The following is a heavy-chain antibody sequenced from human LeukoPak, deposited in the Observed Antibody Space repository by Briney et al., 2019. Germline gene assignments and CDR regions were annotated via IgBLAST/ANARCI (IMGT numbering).Heavy chain of an antibody. D-gene: IGHD3-16*01. V-gene: IGHV4-59*01. Sequence: SATLSLTCTVSGGSISSYYWSWIRQPPGKGLEWIGYIYYSGSTNYSPSLKSRVTISVDTSKNQFSLKLSSVTAADTAVYYCARDLRGAGYYYYYYMDVWGKGTTVTVSS. J-gene: IGHJ6*03. CDR2: IYYSGST. CDR3: ARDLRGAGYYYYYYMDV. CDR1: GGSISSYY.